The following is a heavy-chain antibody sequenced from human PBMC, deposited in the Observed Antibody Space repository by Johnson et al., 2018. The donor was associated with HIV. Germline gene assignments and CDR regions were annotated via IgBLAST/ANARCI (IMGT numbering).Heavy chain of an antibody. V-gene: IGHV3-66*02. Sequence: EVQLVESGGGLVQPGGSLRLSCAASGFTVSSNYMSWVRQAPGKGLEWVSVIFTVGDVYNADSVKGRFTISRDNSKNTLFLQMNGLRPEDTAVYYCARGQGFWAFDIWGQGTMVTVSS. CDR2: IFTVGDV. CDR1: GFTVSSNY. J-gene: IGHJ3*02. D-gene: IGHD3-3*01. CDR3: ARGQGFWAFDI.